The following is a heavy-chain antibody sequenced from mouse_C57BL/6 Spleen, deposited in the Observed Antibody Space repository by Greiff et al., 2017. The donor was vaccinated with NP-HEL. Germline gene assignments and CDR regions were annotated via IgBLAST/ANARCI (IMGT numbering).Heavy chain of an antibody. J-gene: IGHJ1*03. D-gene: IGHD5-1*01. CDR3: ARGGSNWYFDV. CDR2: IDPSDSDT. CDR1: GYTFTSYW. Sequence: QVQLQQPGAELVMPGASVKLSCKASGYTFTSYWMHWVKQRPGQGLEWIGEIDPSDSDTNYNQKFKGKSTLTVDKSSSTAYMQLNSLTSEDSAVYYCARGGSNWYFDVWGTGTTVTVSS. V-gene: IGHV1-69*01.